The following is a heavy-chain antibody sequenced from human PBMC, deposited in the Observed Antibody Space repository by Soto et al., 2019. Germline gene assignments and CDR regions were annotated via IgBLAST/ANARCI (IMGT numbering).Heavy chain of an antibody. CDR2: IYYSGST. Sequence: SETLSLTCTVSGGSISSGGYYWSWIRQHPGKGLEWIGYIYYSGSTYYNPFLKSRVTISVDTSKNQFSLKLSSVTAADTAVYFCARDLKGETTFVYYYYYIDVWGEGTTVTVSS. V-gene: IGHV4-31*03. J-gene: IGHJ6*03. CDR3: ARDLKGETTFVYYYYYIDV. CDR1: GGSISSGGYY. D-gene: IGHD3-16*01.